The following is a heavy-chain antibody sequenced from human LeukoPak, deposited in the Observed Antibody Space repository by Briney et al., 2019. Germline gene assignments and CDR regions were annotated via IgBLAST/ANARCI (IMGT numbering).Heavy chain of an antibody. Sequence: ASVKVSCKASGYTFTSYYMHWVRQAPGQGLEWMGIINPSGGSTSYAQKLQGRVTMTRDMSTSTVYMELSSLRSEDTAVYYCARDPYYDSSGYDGGGVYWGQGTLVTVSS. D-gene: IGHD3-22*01. CDR2: INPSGGST. CDR1: GYTFTSYY. V-gene: IGHV1-46*01. J-gene: IGHJ4*02. CDR3: ARDPYYDSSGYDGGGVY.